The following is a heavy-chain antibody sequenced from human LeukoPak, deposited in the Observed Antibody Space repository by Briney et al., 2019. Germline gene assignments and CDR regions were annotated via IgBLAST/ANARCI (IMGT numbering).Heavy chain of an antibody. CDR2: INPSGGST. V-gene: IGHV1-46*01. CDR1: GYTFTSYY. D-gene: IGHD6-19*01. J-gene: IGHJ5*02. CDR3: ARDRSSGWYYWFDP. Sequence: GASVKVSCKASGYTFTSYYMHWVRQAPGQGLEWMGIINPSGGSTSYAQKFQGRVTMTRDTSISTAYMELSRLRSDDTAVYYCARDRSSGWYYWFDPWGQGTLVTVSS.